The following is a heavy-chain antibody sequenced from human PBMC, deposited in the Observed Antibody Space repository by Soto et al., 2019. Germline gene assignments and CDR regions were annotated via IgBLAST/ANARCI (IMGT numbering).Heavy chain of an antibody. V-gene: IGHV6-1*01. J-gene: IGHJ5*02. D-gene: IGHD6-13*01. CDR3: ARGGSDWYANWFDP. CDR2: TYYRSSRWDN. Sequence: PSQTLSLICVISGDSVSSNSAAWNWIRQSPSRGLEWLGRTYYRSSRWDNDYAVSVKGRITINSDTSKNQFSLHLNSVGPEDMAVYYCARGGSDWYANWFDPWGQGALVTVSS. CDR1: GDSVSSNSAA.